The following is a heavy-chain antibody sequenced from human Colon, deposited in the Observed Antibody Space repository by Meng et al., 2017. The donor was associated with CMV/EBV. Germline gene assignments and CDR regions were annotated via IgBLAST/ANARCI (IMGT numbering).Heavy chain of an antibody. CDR2: INPNSGGT. CDR3: ATVSSGYYLYFQH. CDR1: GYNFTGYY. J-gene: IGHJ1*01. D-gene: IGHD3-22*01. V-gene: IGHV1-2*02. Sequence: QGQLVQSGAEVKKPGASVKVPCKASGYNFTGYYMHWVRQAPGQGLEWMGWINPNSGGTNYAQKFQGRVTMTRDTSISTAYMELSRLRSDDTAVYYCATVSSGYYLYFQHWGQGTLVTVSS.